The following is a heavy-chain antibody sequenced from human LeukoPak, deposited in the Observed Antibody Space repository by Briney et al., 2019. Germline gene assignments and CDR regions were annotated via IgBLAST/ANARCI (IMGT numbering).Heavy chain of an antibody. V-gene: IGHV1-69*06. Sequence: ASVKVSCKASGVTFSNFAISWVRQAPGQGLEWMGGIIPIFGTANYAQKFQGRVTITADKSTSTAYMELSSLRSEDTAVYYCARGIVGATSYYFDYWGQGTLVTVSS. CDR1: GVTFSNFA. D-gene: IGHD1-26*01. CDR3: ARGIVGATSYYFDY. CDR2: IIPIFGTA. J-gene: IGHJ4*02.